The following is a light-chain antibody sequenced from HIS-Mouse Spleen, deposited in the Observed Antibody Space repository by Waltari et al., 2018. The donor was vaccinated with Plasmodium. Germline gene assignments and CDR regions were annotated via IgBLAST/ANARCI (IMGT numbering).Light chain of an antibody. CDR2: KAS. Sequence: DIKMTQSPSTLSASVEEEVTITCRASQSISSWLAWYQQKPGKAPKLLIYKASSLESGVPSRFSGSGSGTEFTLTISSLQPDDFATYYCQQYNSYSWTFGQGTKVEIK. CDR3: QQYNSYSWT. J-gene: IGKJ1*01. V-gene: IGKV1-5*03. CDR1: QSISSW.